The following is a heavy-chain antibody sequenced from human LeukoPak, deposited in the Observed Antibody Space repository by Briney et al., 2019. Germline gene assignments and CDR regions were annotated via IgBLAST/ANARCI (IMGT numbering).Heavy chain of an antibody. V-gene: IGHV3-33*06. CDR3: AKDSSGWTAWFDP. CDR2: IWYDGSNK. D-gene: IGHD6-19*01. CDR1: GFTFSSYG. J-gene: IGHJ5*02. Sequence: GRSLRLSCAASGFTFSSYGMHWVRQAPGKGLEWVAVIWYDGSNKYYADSVKGQFTISRDNSKNTLYLQMNSLRAEDTAVYYCAKDSSGWTAWFDPWGQGTLVTVSS.